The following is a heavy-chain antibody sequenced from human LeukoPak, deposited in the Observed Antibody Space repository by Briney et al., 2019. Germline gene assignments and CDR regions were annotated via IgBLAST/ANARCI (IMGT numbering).Heavy chain of an antibody. CDR3: ARERTYFYDNRALDY. D-gene: IGHD3-22*01. CDR1: GFTFSSYN. Sequence: GGSLRLSCAASGFTFSSYNMNWVRQAPGKGLEWVSYISGSGSIIYYADSVKGRFTISRDNAKNSLYLQMNSLRAEDTAVYYCARERTYFYDNRALDYWGQGTLVTVSS. J-gene: IGHJ4*02. V-gene: IGHV3-48*04. CDR2: ISGSGSII.